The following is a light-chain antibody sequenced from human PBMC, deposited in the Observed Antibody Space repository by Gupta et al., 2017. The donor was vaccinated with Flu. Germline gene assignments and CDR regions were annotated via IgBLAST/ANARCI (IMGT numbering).Light chain of an antibody. CDR3: AAWDDSVNGPV. CDR2: INS. Sequence: GTISCSGTTSNIGNNPVTWYQQLPGTPPKLLIFINSQRPSGVPDRFSGSTSGTSASLAISGLQTEDEGHYYCAAWDDSVNGPVFGGGTKLTVL. J-gene: IGLJ2*01. CDR1: TSNIGNNP. V-gene: IGLV1-44*01.